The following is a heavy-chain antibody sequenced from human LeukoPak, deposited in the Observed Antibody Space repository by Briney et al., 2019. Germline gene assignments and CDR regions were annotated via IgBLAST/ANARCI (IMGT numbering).Heavy chain of an antibody. J-gene: IGHJ4*02. V-gene: IGHV4-59*01. CDR1: GGSISSYY. Sequence: PSETLSLTCTVSGGSISSYYWSWIRQPPGKGLEWIGYIYYSGNTNYNPSLKSRVTISVDTSKKQFSLNLRSVTAADTAVYYCARTPTYYGSATYLDYWGPGTLVTVSS. D-gene: IGHD3-10*01. CDR3: ARTPTYYGSATYLDY. CDR2: IYYSGNT.